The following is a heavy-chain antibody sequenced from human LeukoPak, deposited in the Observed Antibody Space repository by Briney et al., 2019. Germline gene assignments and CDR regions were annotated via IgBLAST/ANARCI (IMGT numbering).Heavy chain of an antibody. V-gene: IGHV3-21*01. CDR2: ISSSSSYI. CDR3: ARDPARVGATDFDY. D-gene: IGHD1-26*01. J-gene: IGHJ4*02. Sequence: PGGSLRLSCAASGFTFSSYSMNWVRQAPGKGLEWVSSISSSSSYIYYADSVKGRFTISRDNAKNSLYLQTNSLRAEDTAVYYCARDPARVGATDFDYWGQGTLVTVSS. CDR1: GFTFSSYS.